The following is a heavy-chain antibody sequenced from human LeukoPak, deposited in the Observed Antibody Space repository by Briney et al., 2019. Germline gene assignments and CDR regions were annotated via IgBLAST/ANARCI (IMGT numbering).Heavy chain of an antibody. J-gene: IGHJ5*02. CDR1: GYTFTSYG. CDR3: ARSGGGYCSGGSCSKGDNWFDP. CDR2: IGAYNGNT. D-gene: IGHD2-15*01. Sequence: VASVKVSCKASGYTFTSYGISWVRQAPGQGLEWMGWIGAYNGNTNYAQKLQGRVTMTTDTSTSTAYMELRSLRSDDTAVYYCARSGGGYCSGGSCSKGDNWFDPWGQGTLVTVSS. V-gene: IGHV1-18*01.